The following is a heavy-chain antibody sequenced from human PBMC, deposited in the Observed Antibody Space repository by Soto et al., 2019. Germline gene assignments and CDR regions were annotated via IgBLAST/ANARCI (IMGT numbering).Heavy chain of an antibody. J-gene: IGHJ4*02. D-gene: IGHD3-10*01. CDR3: ARVGTYYYGSGSYPFDY. V-gene: IGHV3-21*01. Sequence: ESGGGLVKPGGSLRLSCAASGFTFSSYSMNWVRQAPGKGLEWVSSISSSSSYIYYADSVKGRFTISRDNAKNSLYLQMNSLRAEDTAVYYCARVGTYYYGSGSYPFDYWGQGTLVTVSS. CDR2: ISSSSSYI. CDR1: GFTFSSYS.